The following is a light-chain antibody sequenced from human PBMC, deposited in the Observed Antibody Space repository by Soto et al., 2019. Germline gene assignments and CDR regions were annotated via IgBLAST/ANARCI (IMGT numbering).Light chain of an antibody. CDR2: KAS. Sequence: DIQMSQSPSTLSASVGDRVTITCRGSHGSSSWLAWYQQKPGKAPRLLIYKASSLASSVPSRFSGSGSGTEFTLTISSLQPEDVATYHCQQHTTIGHGT. J-gene: IGKJ2*01. CDR3: QQHTT. V-gene: IGKV1-5*03. CDR1: HGSSSW.